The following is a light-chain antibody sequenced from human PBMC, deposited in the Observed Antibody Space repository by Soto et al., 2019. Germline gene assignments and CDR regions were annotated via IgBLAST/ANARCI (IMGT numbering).Light chain of an antibody. CDR1: QSISTW. CDR2: KAS. V-gene: IGKV1-5*03. J-gene: IGKJ1*01. Sequence: DIPMTQSPPTLSASVGDRVTVTCRASQSISTWLAWYQQKPGKAPKLLISKASSLESGVPSRFSGTGSGTEFTLTISSLQPDDFATYYCQEYNSNSGTFGQGTKVEIK. CDR3: QEYNSNSGT.